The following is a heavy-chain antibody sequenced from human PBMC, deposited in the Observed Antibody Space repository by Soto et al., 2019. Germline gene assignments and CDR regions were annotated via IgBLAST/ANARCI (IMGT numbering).Heavy chain of an antibody. D-gene: IGHD6-19*01. J-gene: IGHJ5*02. Sequence: PSETLSLTCNMSGDSYSISTYSWSWIRQPPGKALQWIGFIYQSGVTSYNPSLASRVSISLDRSNNQCSLKLKSVTAEDTAVYFCAGMPYTSGLRFDPWGPGTLVTVSS. CDR2: IYQSGVT. CDR3: AGMPYTSGLRFDP. V-gene: IGHV4-30-2*01. CDR1: GDSYSISTYS.